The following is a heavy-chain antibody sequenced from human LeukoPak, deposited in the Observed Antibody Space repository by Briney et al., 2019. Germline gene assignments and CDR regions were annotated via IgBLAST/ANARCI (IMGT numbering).Heavy chain of an antibody. D-gene: IGHD2-15*01. CDR1: GFTFSSYG. Sequence: GGSLRLSCAASGFTFSSYGMDWVRQAPGKGLEWVAFIRYDGSNEYYADSVKGRFTISRDNAKNSLYLQMNSLRAEDTAVYYCARDLGYCSGGSCGYWGQGTLVTVSS. CDR2: IRYDGSNE. CDR3: ARDLGYCSGGSCGY. V-gene: IGHV3-30*02. J-gene: IGHJ4*02.